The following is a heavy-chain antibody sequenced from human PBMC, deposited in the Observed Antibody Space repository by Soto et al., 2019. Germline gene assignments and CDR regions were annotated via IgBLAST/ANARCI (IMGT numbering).Heavy chain of an antibody. V-gene: IGHV1-69*08. D-gene: IGHD1-26*01. J-gene: IGHJ4*02. CDR2: IIPILGIA. Sequence: QVQLVQSGAEVKKPGSSVKVSCKASGGTFSSYTISWVRQAPGQGLEWMGRIIPILGIANYAQKFQGRVTITADKSTSTAYMELSSLRSEDTAVYYCAREGELTKAAFDYWGQGTLVTVSS. CDR3: AREGELTKAAFDY. CDR1: GGTFSSYT.